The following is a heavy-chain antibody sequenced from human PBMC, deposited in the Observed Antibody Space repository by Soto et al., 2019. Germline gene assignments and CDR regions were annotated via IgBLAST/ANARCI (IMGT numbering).Heavy chain of an antibody. CDR3: ARVHYDFWSGYYTSIFDY. V-gene: IGHV4-59*01. Sequence: SETLSLTCTVSGGSISSYYWSWIRQPPGKGLEWIGYIYYSGSTNYNPSLKSRVTISVDTSKNQFSLKLSSVTAADTAVYYCARVHYDFWSGYYTSIFDYWGQGTLVTVSS. CDR2: IYYSGST. CDR1: GGSISSYY. D-gene: IGHD3-3*01. J-gene: IGHJ4*02.